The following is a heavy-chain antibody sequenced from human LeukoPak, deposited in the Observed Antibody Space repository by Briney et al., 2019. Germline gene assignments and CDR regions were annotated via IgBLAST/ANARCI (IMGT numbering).Heavy chain of an antibody. D-gene: IGHD3-22*01. CDR2: MNPNSGNT. Sequence: GASVKVSCKASGYTFTSYDINWVRQATGQGLEWMGWMNPNSGNTGYAQKFQGRVTITRNTSISTAYMELSSLRSEDTAVYYCARDRSMIVPAGYWYFDLWGRGTLVTVSS. V-gene: IGHV1-8*03. CDR1: GYTFTSYD. J-gene: IGHJ2*01. CDR3: ARDRSMIVPAGYWYFDL.